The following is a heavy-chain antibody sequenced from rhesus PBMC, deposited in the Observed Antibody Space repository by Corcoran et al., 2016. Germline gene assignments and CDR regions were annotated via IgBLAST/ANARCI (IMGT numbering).Heavy chain of an antibody. J-gene: IGHJ3*01. Sequence: QVQLQESGPGLVKPSETLSLTCAVSGGSISSNYWSWIRQPPGKGLEWIGYIYGSSGSTYYNPSLKSRVTSSTDTSKNQFSLKLSAVTAADTAVYYCARWDSGSYYSSDAFDFWGQGLRVTVSS. CDR1: GGSISSNY. D-gene: IGHD3-16*01. V-gene: IGHV4-160*01. CDR3: ARWDSGSYYSSDAFDF. CDR2: IYGSSGST.